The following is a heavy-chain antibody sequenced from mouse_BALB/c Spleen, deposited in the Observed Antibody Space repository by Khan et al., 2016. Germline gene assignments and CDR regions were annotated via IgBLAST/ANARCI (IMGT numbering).Heavy chain of an antibody. Sequence: EVQLQESGPGLVKPSQSLSLTCTVTGYSITSDYAWNWIRQFPGNKLEWMGYKSSSGSTSYNPSLKSRISITPDTSKHTFFLQFNAVATDDTATYYCARYDYGRRYFAYWGQGTTLTGSS. CDR1: GYSITSDYA. V-gene: IGHV3-2*02. CDR3: ARYDYGRRYFAY. CDR2: KSSSGST. J-gene: IGHJ2*01. D-gene: IGHD2-4*01.